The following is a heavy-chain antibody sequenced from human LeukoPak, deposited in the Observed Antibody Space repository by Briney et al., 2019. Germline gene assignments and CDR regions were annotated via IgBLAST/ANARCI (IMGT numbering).Heavy chain of an antibody. V-gene: IGHV3-20*04. CDR1: GFTFDGYG. CDR3: ARVSDISVAAYFDY. CDR2: INWNGGST. J-gene: IGHJ4*02. Sequence: GGSLRLSCAASGFTFDGYGLSWVRQAPGKGLEWVSTINWNGGSTGYADSVKGRFTISRDNAKNSLYLQMNSLRAEDTALYYCARVSDISVAAYFDYWGQGTLVTVSS. D-gene: IGHD6-19*01.